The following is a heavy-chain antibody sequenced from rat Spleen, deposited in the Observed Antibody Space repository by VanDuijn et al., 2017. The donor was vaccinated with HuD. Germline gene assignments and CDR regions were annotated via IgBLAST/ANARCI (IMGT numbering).Heavy chain of an antibody. CDR1: GFTFSDFP. CDR2: ISPSGGST. V-gene: IGHV5-46*01. J-gene: IGHJ2*01. Sequence: EVQLVESGGGLVQPGRSMKLSCVASGFTFSDFPMAWVRQAPTEGLEWVASISPSGGSTYYRDSVKCRFTISRDNAKSTLYLQMDSLRSEDTATYYCARQIGYVGSYYFDYWGQGVMVTVSS. D-gene: IGHD1-11*01. CDR3: ARQIGYVGSYYFDY.